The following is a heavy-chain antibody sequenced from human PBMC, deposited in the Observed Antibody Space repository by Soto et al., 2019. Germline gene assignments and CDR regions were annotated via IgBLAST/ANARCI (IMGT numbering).Heavy chain of an antibody. CDR1: GYTFTSYY. Sequence: ASVKVSCKASGYTFTSYYMHWVRQAPGQGLEWVGIINPSGGSTSYAQKFQGRVTMTRDTSTSTVYMELSSLRSEDTAVYYCARARGTNHAFDIWGQGTMVTVSS. V-gene: IGHV1-46*01. J-gene: IGHJ3*02. CDR3: ARARGTNHAFDI. CDR2: INPSGGST.